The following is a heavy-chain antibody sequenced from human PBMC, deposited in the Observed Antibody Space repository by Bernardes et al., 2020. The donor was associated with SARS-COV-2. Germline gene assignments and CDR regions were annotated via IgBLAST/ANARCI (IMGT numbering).Heavy chain of an antibody. CDR2: LSGSGSIT. V-gene: IGHV3-23*01. D-gene: IGHD2-2*01. CDR1: GFSFGNYA. J-gene: IGHJ4*02. Sequence: GGSLRLSCAASGFSFGNYALSWVRQAPGKGLEWVSGLSGSGSITYYADSVKGRFTISRDNSKNTLYLQMNSLRAEDTALYYCVKHDQGRFCSRTACPPDYWGQGTLVTVSS. CDR3: VKHDQGRFCSRTACPPDY.